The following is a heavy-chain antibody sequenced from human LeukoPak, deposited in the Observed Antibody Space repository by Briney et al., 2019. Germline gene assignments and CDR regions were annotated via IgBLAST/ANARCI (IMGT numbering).Heavy chain of an antibody. CDR1: GYSFTSYW. V-gene: IGHV5-51*01. D-gene: IGHD4-17*01. Sequence: GESLKISCKGSGYSFTSYWIGWVRQMPGKGLEWMGIIYPGDSDTRYSPSFQGQVTISADKSISTAYLQWRSLKASDTAMYYCASPTTVTTIAFDIWGQGTRVTVSS. CDR2: IYPGDSDT. J-gene: IGHJ3*02. CDR3: ASPTTVTTIAFDI.